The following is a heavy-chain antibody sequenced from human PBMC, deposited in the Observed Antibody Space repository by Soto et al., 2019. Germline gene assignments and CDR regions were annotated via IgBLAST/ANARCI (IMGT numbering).Heavy chain of an antibody. CDR3: ATDLNDILNGYGPDAFDI. CDR1: GYTLTELS. D-gene: IGHD3-9*01. CDR2: FDPEDGET. V-gene: IGHV1-24*01. J-gene: IGHJ3*02. Sequence: ASVKVSCKVSGYTLTELSMHWVRQAPGKGLEWMGGFDPEDGETIYAQKFQGRVTMTEDTSTDTAYMELSSLRSEDTAVYYCATDLNDILNGYGPDAFDIWGQGTMVTVSS.